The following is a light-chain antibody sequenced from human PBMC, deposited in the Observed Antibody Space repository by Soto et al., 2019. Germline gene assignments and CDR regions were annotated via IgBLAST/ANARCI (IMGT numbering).Light chain of an antibody. J-gene: IGLJ2*01. CDR3: SSYTGSSTLV. CDR1: SSDVGGYKY. CDR2: DVS. Sequence: QSALTQPASVSGSPGQSITISCTGTSSDVGGYKYVSWYQQHPGKAPKLMIYDVSNRPSGVSNRFSGSKSGNTASLTISGLQAEDEADYYCSSYTGSSTLVFGGGTKVTVL. V-gene: IGLV2-14*01.